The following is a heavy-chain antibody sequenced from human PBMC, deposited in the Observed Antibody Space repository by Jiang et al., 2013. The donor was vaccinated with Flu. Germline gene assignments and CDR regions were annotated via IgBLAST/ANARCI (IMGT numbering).Heavy chain of an antibody. Sequence: KKPGASVKVSCKASGYTFTNYGINWVRQAPGQGLEWMGWISSYYGNTNYAQKLQGRVTMTTDTSTGTAYMELRSLRSDDTAVYYCARWPGTSYYDSSGYYFDYWGQGTLVTVSP. D-gene: IGHD3-22*01. J-gene: IGHJ4*02. V-gene: IGHV1-18*01. CDR3: ARWPGTSYYDSSGYYFDY. CDR2: ISSYYGNT. CDR1: GYTFTNYG.